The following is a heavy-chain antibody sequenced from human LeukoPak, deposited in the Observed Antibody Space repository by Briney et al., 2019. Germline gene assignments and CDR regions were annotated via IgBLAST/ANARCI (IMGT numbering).Heavy chain of an antibody. V-gene: IGHV4-4*07. J-gene: IGHJ4*02. CDR2: IYGSGTT. Sequence: SETLSLTCAVSGASISNNYWNWIRQSAGKGLEWIGRIYGSGTTQYNPSLSSRVTMSLDTSKNHVSLKLISVTAADTAVYYCAKGAPVDYWGQGTLVTVSS. CDR3: AKGAPVDY. CDR1: GASISNNY.